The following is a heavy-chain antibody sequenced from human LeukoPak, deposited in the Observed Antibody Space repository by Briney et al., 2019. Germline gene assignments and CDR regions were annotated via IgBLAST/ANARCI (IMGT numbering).Heavy chain of an antibody. D-gene: IGHD3-10*01. V-gene: IGHV3-21*01. J-gene: IGHJ4*02. CDR2: ISSSSSYI. CDR3: AEGYRSGSYMV. CDR1: GFTFSSYS. Sequence: GGSLRLSCAASGFTFSSYSMNWVRQAPGKGLEWVSSISSSSSYIYYADPVKGRFTISRDNAKNSLYLQMNSLRAEDTAVYYCAEGYRSGSYMVWGQGTLVTVSS.